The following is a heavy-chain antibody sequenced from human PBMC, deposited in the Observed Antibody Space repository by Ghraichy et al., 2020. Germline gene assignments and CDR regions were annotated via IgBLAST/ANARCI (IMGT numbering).Heavy chain of an antibody. CDR2: ISGSGGST. D-gene: IGHD3-22*01. CDR3: AKSLGITMIVVVIPNFDY. V-gene: IGHV3-23*01. Sequence: SCAASGFTFSSYAMSWVRQAPGKGLEWVSAISGSGGSTYYADSVKGRFTISRDNSKNTLYLQMNSLRAEDTAVYYCAKSLGITMIVVVIPNFDYWGQGTLVTVSS. CDR1: GFTFSSYA. J-gene: IGHJ4*02.